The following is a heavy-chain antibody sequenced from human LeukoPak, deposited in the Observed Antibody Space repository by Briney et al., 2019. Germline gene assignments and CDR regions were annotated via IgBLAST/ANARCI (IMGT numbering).Heavy chain of an antibody. V-gene: IGHV4-59*08. J-gene: IGHJ4*02. Sequence: SETLSLTCTHSRGSLSSYYWSWIRQPPARGVEWIGYMYNSGITNYNPSLSSRVTISVDTSKNRFSLRLRSVTAADTAVYYCARHGDCSRGWYFDYWGQGTLVTVSS. CDR3: ARHGDCSRGWYFDY. CDR1: RGSLSSYY. D-gene: IGHD6-19*01. CDR2: MYNSGIT.